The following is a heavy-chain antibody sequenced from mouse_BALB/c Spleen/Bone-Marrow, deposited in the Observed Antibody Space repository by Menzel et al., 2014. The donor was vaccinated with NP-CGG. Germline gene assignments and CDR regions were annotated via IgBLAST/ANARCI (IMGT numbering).Heavy chain of an antibody. V-gene: IGHV2-6-7*01. J-gene: IGHJ4*01. CDR1: GFSLTGFG. CDR3: AREKYGNYYAMDY. D-gene: IGHD2-10*02. Sequence: VKVVESGPGLVSPSQSLSITCTVSGFSLTGFGTNWISQPPGKGAEWLGMIWGDGNTDYNSALKYRLSIKKDNSKSQVFLKFTSLQAGDTAMYYCAREKYGNYYAMDYWGQGTSGTVSS. CDR2: IWGDGNT.